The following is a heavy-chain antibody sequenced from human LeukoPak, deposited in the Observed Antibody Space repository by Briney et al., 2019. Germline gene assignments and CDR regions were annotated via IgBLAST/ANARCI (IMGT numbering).Heavy chain of an antibody. CDR2: IVVGSGNT. Sequence: SVKVSCKATGFTFIMPAVQWVRQARGQRLEWIGWIVVGSGNTNYAQKFQERVTITRDMSTSTAYMELGSLRSEDTAVYYCAKCVVVVADGNDYWGQGTLVTVSS. CDR1: GFTFIMPA. CDR3: AKCVVVVADGNDY. D-gene: IGHD2-15*01. V-gene: IGHV1-58*01. J-gene: IGHJ4*02.